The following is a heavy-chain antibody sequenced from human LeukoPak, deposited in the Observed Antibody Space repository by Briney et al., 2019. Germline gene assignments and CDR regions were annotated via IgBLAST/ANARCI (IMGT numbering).Heavy chain of an antibody. CDR2: IKQDGSDK. D-gene: IGHD4-17*01. J-gene: IGHJ6*03. V-gene: IGHV3-7*01. CDR3: ATYAYYYYMGV. Sequence: GGSLRLSCAASGFTFSSYWMSWVRQAPGKGLEWVANIKQDGSDKYYVDSVKGRFTISRDNAKNSLYLQMNSLRAEDTAVYYCATYAYYYYMGVWGKGTTVTISS. CDR1: GFTFSSYW.